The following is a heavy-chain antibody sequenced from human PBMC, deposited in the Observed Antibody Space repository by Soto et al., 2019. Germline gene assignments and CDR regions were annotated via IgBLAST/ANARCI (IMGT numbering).Heavy chain of an antibody. J-gene: IGHJ6*02. V-gene: IGHV3-23*01. D-gene: IGHD6-13*01. CDR2: ISSSGETT. CDR1: GFTFSSFA. Sequence: EVQLLESGGGLVQPGGSLRLSCAASGFTFSSFAMTWVRQAPGEGLEWVSSISSSGETTYYSDSVKGRCTISRDISKNMVYLPMTSLRAEDTAVYFCVQDWTGNSCPCMVVWGQGTTVTVSS. CDR3: VQDWTGNSCPCMVV.